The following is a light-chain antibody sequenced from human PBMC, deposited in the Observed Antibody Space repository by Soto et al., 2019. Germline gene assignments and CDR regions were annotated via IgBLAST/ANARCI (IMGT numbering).Light chain of an antibody. CDR3: QQYYSYPWT. J-gene: IGKJ1*01. V-gene: IGKV1-8*01. CDR1: QGISSY. CDR2: AAS. Sequence: QMTQSQSSVSASVGDRVTITCRASQGISSYLAWYQQKPGKAPKLLIYAASTLQSGVPSRFSGSGSGTDFTLTISCLQSEDFATYYCQQYYSYPWTLGQGTKVDI.